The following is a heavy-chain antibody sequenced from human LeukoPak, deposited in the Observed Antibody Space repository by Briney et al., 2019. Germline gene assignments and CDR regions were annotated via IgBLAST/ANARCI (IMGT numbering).Heavy chain of an antibody. D-gene: IGHD5-18*01. V-gene: IGHV4-34*01. CDR3: ARLQLLTQKYYFDY. CDR1: GGSFSGYY. Sequence: KPSETLSLTCAVYGGSFSGYYWSWIRQPPGKGLEWIGEINHSGSTNYNPSLKSRVTISVDTSKNQFSLKLSSVTAADTAVYYCARLQLLTQKYYFDYWGQGTLVTVSS. CDR2: INHSGST. J-gene: IGHJ4*02.